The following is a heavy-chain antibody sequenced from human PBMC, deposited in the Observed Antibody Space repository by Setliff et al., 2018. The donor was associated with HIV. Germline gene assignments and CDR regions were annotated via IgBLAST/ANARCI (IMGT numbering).Heavy chain of an antibody. CDR3: ARGRNYDSSGYGDYYYMDV. J-gene: IGHJ6*03. CDR2: IIPIFGTT. Sequence: ASVKVSCRASGGTFSSYPISWVRQAPGQGLEWMGGIIPIFGTTHYAQKFQGRVTVTADESTSTAYMQLSSLRSDDTAGYYCARGRNYDSSGYGDYYYMDVWGKGTTVTVSS. D-gene: IGHD3-22*01. CDR1: GGTFSSYP. V-gene: IGHV1-69*13.